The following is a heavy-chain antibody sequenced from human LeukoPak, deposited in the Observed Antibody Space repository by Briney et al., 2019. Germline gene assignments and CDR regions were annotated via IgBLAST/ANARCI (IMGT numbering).Heavy chain of an antibody. J-gene: IGHJ4*02. CDR1: GFTFSNYW. V-gene: IGHV3-7*01. D-gene: IGHD5-12*01. CDR3: VRDGGVSGYDLLDY. CDR2: INQDGSEE. Sequence: GGSLRLSGAASGFTFSNYWMTWVRQAPGKGLEWVAHINQDGSEEHYMDSVKARFTISRDNAKNSLSLQMNSLRAEDTAVYYCVRDGGVSGYDLLDYWGQGTLVTVSS.